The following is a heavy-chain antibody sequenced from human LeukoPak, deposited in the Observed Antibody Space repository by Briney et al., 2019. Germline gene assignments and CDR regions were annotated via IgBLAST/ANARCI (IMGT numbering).Heavy chain of an antibody. Sequence: SETLSLTCAVYGGSFSGYYWSWIRQPPGKGLEWIGEINHSGSTKYNPSLKSRVTISVDMSKNQFSLKLSSVTAADTAVYYCARGRLGYYGSGSYHKGFDPWGQGTLVTVSS. CDR3: ARGRLGYYGSGSYHKGFDP. V-gene: IGHV4-34*01. CDR1: GGSFSGYY. J-gene: IGHJ5*02. CDR2: INHSGST. D-gene: IGHD3-10*01.